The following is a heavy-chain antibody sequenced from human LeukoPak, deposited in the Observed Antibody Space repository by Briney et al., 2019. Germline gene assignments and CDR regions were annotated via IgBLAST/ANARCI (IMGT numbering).Heavy chain of an antibody. CDR2: IYYREST. V-gene: IGHV4-61*01. J-gene: IGHJ3*01. CDR1: GGSVSSGSYY. Sequence: PSETLSLTCTVSGGSVSSGSYYWNWIRQPPGKGLEWIGYIYYRESTNYNPSLKSRVTISVDTSKNQFSLNLFSVTAADTAVYYCASDASGSTPAVFDFWGQGTMVTVSS. D-gene: IGHD1-26*01. CDR3: ASDASGSTPAVFDF.